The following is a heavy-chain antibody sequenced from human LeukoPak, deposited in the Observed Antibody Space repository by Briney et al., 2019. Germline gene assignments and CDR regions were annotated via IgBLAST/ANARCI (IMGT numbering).Heavy chain of an antibody. CDR2: IIPIFGTA. CDR3: ARDGHTGATIFHWFDP. Sequence: SVKVSCKASGGTFSSYAISWVRQAPGQGLEWMGGIIPIFGTANYAQKFQGRVTTTADESTSTAYMELSSLRSEDTAVYYCARDGHTGATIFHWFDPWGQETLVTVSS. V-gene: IGHV1-69*13. D-gene: IGHD3-9*01. CDR1: GGTFSSYA. J-gene: IGHJ5*02.